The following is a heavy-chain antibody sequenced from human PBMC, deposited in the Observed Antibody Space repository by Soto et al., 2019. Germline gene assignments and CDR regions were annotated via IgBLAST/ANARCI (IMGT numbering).Heavy chain of an antibody. J-gene: IGHJ4*02. D-gene: IGHD3-22*01. V-gene: IGHV4-34*01. CDR2: INHSGST. Sequence: SETLSLTCAVYGGSFSGYYWSWIRQPPGKGLEWIGEINHSGSTNYNPSLKSRVTISVDTSKNQFSLKLSSVTAADTAVYYCARVTHYYDSSGYYLIDCWGQGTLVTVSS. CDR1: GGSFSGYY. CDR3: ARVTHYYDSSGYYLIDC.